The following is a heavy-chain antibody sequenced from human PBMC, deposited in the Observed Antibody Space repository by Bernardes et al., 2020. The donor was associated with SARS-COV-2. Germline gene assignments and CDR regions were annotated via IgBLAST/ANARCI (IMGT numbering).Heavy chain of an antibody. Sequence: GGSLRLSCAASGFTFSSYWMSWVRQAPGKGLEWVANIKQDGSEKYYVDSVKGRFTISRDNAKNSLYLQMNSLRAEDTAVYYCARDAYGDYYYGMDVWGQGTTVTVSS. CDR1: GFTFSSYW. CDR2: IKQDGSEK. V-gene: IGHV3-7*01. D-gene: IGHD4-17*01. J-gene: IGHJ6*02. CDR3: ARDAYGDYYYGMDV.